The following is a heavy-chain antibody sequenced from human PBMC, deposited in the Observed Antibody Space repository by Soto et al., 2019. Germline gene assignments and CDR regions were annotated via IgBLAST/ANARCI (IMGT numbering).Heavy chain of an antibody. D-gene: IGHD6-6*01. CDR3: TRWQVSSSGETYDI. Sequence: GGSLRLSCAASGFTFRNYYMHWVRQAPGKGLVWVSRISDDGSNTMYADSVKGRFTISRDNAKNTLSLQMNSLRAEDTAVYYCTRWQVSSSGETYDIWGQGTMVTVSS. J-gene: IGHJ3*02. CDR1: GFTFRNYY. V-gene: IGHV3-74*03. CDR2: ISDDGSNT.